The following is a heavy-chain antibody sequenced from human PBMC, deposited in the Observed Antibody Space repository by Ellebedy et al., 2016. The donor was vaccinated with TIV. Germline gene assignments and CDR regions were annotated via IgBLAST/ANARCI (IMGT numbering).Heavy chain of an antibody. J-gene: IGHJ5*02. Sequence: SETLSLXCTVSGGSISSSSYYWGWIRQPPGKGLEWIGSIYYSGSTYYNPSLKSRVTISVDTSKNQFSLKLSSVTAADTAVYYCARRPGSSSSNWFDPWGQGTLVTVSS. CDR2: IYYSGST. V-gene: IGHV4-39*01. CDR3: ARRPGSSSSNWFDP. D-gene: IGHD3-10*01. CDR1: GGSISSSSYY.